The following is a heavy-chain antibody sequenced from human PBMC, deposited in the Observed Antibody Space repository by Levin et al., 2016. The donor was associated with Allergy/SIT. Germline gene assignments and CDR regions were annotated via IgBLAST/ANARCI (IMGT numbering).Heavy chain of an antibody. V-gene: IGHV3-30*18. J-gene: IGHJ4*02. CDR2: ISYDGSNK. CDR3: AKDFLHGSGSYPPDFDY. Sequence: VRQAPGKGLEWVAVISYDGSNKYYGDSVKGRFTISRDNSKNTLYLQMNSLRAEDTAVYYCAKDFLHGSGSYPPDFDYWGQGTLVTVSS. D-gene: IGHD3-10*01.